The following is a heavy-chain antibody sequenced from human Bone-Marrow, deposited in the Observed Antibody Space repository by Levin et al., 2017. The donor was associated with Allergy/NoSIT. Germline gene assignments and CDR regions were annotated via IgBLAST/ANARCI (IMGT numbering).Heavy chain of an antibody. CDR2: VNYSGTT. Sequence: SETLSLTCAVYGGSFSDYYWTWIRQPPGKGLEWIGEVNYSGTTNYSPSLRSRLTISRDTSKNQFSLKLTSVTTADTALYFYARGTFGGYINYWGQGALVSVSS. CDR1: GGSFSDYY. V-gene: IGHV4-34*01. J-gene: IGHJ4*02. D-gene: IGHD2-15*01. CDR3: ARGTFGGYINY.